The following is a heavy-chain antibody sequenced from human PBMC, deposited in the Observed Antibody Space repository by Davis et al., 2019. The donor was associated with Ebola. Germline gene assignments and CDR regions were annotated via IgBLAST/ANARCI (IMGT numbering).Heavy chain of an antibody. CDR2: ISGSGGST. CDR1: GFIFSSYA. V-gene: IGHV3-23*01. Sequence: PGGSLRLSCTASGFIFSSYAMSWVRQAPGKGLEWVSAISGSGGSTYYADSVKGRFTISRDNSKNTLYLQMNSLRAEDTAVYYCAKQWYSSGWYYYYGMDVWGQGTTVTVSS. CDR3: AKQWYSSGWYYYYGMDV. D-gene: IGHD6-19*01. J-gene: IGHJ6*02.